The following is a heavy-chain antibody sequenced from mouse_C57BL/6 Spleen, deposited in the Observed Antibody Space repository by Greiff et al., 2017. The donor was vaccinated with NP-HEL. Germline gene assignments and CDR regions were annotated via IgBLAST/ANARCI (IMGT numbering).Heavy chain of an antibody. CDR3: ARRDYDDAMDY. J-gene: IGHJ4*01. D-gene: IGHD2-4*01. CDR2: IYPGDGDT. V-gene: IGHV1-80*01. CDR1: GYAFSSYW. Sequence: VKLQQSGAELVKPGASVKISCKASGYAFSSYWMNWVKQRPGKGLEWIGQIYPGDGDTNYNGKFKGKATLTADKSSSTAYMQLSSLTSEDSAVYFCARRDYDDAMDYWGQGTSVTVSS.